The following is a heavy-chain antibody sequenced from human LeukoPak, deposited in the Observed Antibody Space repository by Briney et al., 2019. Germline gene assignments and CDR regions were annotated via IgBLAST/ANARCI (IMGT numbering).Heavy chain of an antibody. V-gene: IGHV4-4*07. Sequence: PSETLSLTCTVSGGSISSYYWSWIRQPAGKGLEWIGRIYNSGSTTCNPSLKSRVTMSVDTSKNQFSLKLSSVTAADTAVYYCARGKIGLRVRGVKAWAYFDLWGRGTLVTVSS. J-gene: IGHJ2*01. CDR2: IYNSGST. D-gene: IGHD3-10*01. CDR1: GGSISSYY. CDR3: ARGKIGLRVRGVKAWAYFDL.